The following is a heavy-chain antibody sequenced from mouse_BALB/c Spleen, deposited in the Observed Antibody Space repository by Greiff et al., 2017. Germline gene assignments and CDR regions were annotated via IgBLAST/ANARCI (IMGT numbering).Heavy chain of an antibody. CDR2: INPGSGGT. D-gene: IGHD4-1*01. Sequence: QVQLQQSGAELVRPGTSVKVSCKASGYAFTNYLIEWVKQRPGQGLEWIGVINPGSGGTNYNEKFKGKATLTADKSSSTAYMQLSSLTSDDSAVYCCARRANWVYAMDYWGQGTSVTVSS. CDR3: ARRANWVYAMDY. V-gene: IGHV1-54*01. J-gene: IGHJ4*01. CDR1: GYAFTNYL.